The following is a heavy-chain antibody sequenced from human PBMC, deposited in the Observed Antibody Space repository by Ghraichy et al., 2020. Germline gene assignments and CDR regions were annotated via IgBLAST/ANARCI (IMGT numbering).Heavy chain of an antibody. Sequence: LSLTCAASGFTFTSYSLDWVRQAPGKGLEWVAYISVGGGTRYYADSVKGRFTVSRDDAKNSVFLQMDGLRDDDTAVYYCARDSGNHYDQFDCWGQGTLVTVSS. V-gene: IGHV3-48*02. CDR2: ISVGGGTR. CDR3: ARDSGNHYDQFDC. J-gene: IGHJ4*02. CDR1: GFTFTSYS. D-gene: IGHD5-12*01.